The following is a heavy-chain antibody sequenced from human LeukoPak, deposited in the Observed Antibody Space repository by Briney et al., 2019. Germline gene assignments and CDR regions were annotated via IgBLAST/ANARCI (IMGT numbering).Heavy chain of an antibody. Sequence: GGSLRLSCAASGLTFSTYTMHWVRQAPGKGLKWLSSISSWSNFINYSDSVRGRFTISRDNADNSLFLQMNSLSAEDTAVYYCARARVYGYSSGGLIDFWGQGTTVTVSS. CDR3: ARARVYGYSSGGLIDF. D-gene: IGHD5-18*01. CDR2: ISSWSNFI. V-gene: IGHV3-21*06. J-gene: IGHJ4*02. CDR1: GLTFSTYT.